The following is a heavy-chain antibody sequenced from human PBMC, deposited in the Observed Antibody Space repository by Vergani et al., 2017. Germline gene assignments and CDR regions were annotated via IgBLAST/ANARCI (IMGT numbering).Heavy chain of an antibody. CDR3: ARGLCGVVPPSYYMDV. V-gene: IGHV1-2*02. D-gene: IGHD2-21*01. Sequence: QVQLVQSGAEVKKPGASVKVSCKASGYTFPGSYMHWVRQAPGQGLKWMGWINPNSGGTNYAQKFQGRVTMTRDTSISTAYMELSRLRSDDTAVYYCARGLCGVVPPSYYMDVLGKGNTVTVSS. J-gene: IGHJ6*03. CDR1: GYTFPGSY. CDR2: INPNSGGT.